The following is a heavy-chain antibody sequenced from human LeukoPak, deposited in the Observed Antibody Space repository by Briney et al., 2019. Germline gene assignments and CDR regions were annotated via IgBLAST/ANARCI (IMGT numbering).Heavy chain of an antibody. CDR3: ARAAYYYDGSGYYLGD. CDR2: INPNSGAT. D-gene: IGHD3-22*01. Sequence: WASVKVSCKASGYTFTDYYMHWVRQAPGQGLEWMGRINPNSGATNYAQKFQARVTMTRDTSISTAYMELSRLRSDDTALYYCARAAYYYDGSGYYLGDWGQGTLVTVSS. V-gene: IGHV1-2*06. J-gene: IGHJ4*02. CDR1: GYTFTDYY.